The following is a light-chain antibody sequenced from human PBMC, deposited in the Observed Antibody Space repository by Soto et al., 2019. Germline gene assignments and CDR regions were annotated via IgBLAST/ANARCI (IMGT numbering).Light chain of an antibody. CDR2: DAS. V-gene: IGKV3-11*01. CDR3: QQRSNNSPVIT. J-gene: IGKJ5*01. Sequence: EIVLTQSPATLSLSPGERATLSCRASQTFSSHLAWYQQKPGQAPRLLIYDASKRATGIPARFSGRGSGTNFSLTISSLEHEDFEVYYCQQRSNNSPVITCGQGTRLEIK. CDR1: QTFSSH.